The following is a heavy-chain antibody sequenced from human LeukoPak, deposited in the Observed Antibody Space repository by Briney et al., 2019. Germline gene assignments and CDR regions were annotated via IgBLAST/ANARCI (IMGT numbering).Heavy chain of an antibody. J-gene: IGHJ4*02. CDR1: GYSFTSYW. Sequence: GESLKISCKGSGYSFTSYWIGWVRQMPGKGLEWMGIIYPGDSDTRYSPSFQGQVTISADKSISTAYLQWSSLKASDTAMYYCATTYSSSDHYFDYWGQGTLVTVSS. V-gene: IGHV5-51*01. CDR2: IYPGDSDT. CDR3: ATTYSSSDHYFDY. D-gene: IGHD6-13*01.